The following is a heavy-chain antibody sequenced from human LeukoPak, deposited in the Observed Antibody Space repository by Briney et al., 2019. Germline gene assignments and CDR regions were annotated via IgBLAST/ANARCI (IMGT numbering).Heavy chain of an antibody. J-gene: IGHJ4*02. V-gene: IGHV3-48*03. D-gene: IGHD3-10*01. CDR1: GFTFSSYE. CDR3: ASDVWFGELFDY. Sequence: GGSLRLSCAASGFTFSSYEMNWVRQAPGKGLEWVSYISSSGSTIYYADPVKGRFTISRDNAKNSLYLQMNSLRAEDTAVYYCASDVWFGELFDYWGQGTLVTVSS. CDR2: ISSSGSTI.